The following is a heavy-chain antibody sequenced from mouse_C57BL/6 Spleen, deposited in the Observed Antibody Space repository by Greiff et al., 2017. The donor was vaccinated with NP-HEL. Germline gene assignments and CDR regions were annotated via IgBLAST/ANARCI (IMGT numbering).Heavy chain of an antibody. CDR2: INPSSGYT. V-gene: IGHV1-4*01. CDR3: ARRGDYDAFDY. Sequence: QVQLQQSGAELARPGASVKMSCKASGYTFTSYTMHWVKQRPGQGLEWIGYINPSSGYTKYNQKFKDKATLTAGKSSSTAYMQLSSLTSEDSAVYYCARRGDYDAFDYWGQGTTLTVSS. J-gene: IGHJ2*01. D-gene: IGHD2-4*01. CDR1: GYTFTSYT.